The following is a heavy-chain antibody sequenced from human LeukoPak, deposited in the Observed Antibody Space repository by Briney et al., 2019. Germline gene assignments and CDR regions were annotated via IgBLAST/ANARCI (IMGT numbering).Heavy chain of an antibody. V-gene: IGHV4-38-2*02. Sequence: SETLSLTCTVSGYSISSGYYWGWIRQPPGKGLEWIGSIYHSGSTYYNPSLKSRVTISVDTSKNQFSLKLSSVTAADTAVYYCARAYCVGDCSVLHIYFDNWGQGTLVTVSS. CDR3: ARAYCVGDCSVLHIYFDN. D-gene: IGHD2-21*02. J-gene: IGHJ4*02. CDR2: IYHSGST. CDR1: GYSISSGYY.